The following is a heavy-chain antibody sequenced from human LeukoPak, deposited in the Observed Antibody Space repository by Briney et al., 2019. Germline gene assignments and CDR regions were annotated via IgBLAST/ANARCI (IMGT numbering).Heavy chain of an antibody. CDR3: ARYNELLPSNNWFDP. D-gene: IGHD1-1*01. Sequence: SETLSLTCAVYGGSFSGYYWSWIRQPPGKGLEWIGEINHSGSTNYNPSLKSRVTISVDTSKNQFSPKLSSVTAADTAVYYCARYNELLPSNNWFDPWGQGTLVTVSS. CDR2: INHSGST. J-gene: IGHJ5*02. CDR1: GGSFSGYY. V-gene: IGHV4-34*01.